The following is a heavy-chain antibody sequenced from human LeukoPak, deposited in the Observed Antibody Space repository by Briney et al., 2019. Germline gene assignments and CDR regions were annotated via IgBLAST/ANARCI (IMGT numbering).Heavy chain of an antibody. CDR2: INTDGTVT. V-gene: IGHV3-74*01. CDR1: GFTFSKYW. J-gene: IGHJ4*02. D-gene: IGHD6-19*01. CDR3: ATKQWLAPPPDS. Sequence: GWSLTLSCAASGFTFSKYWMLWVRQAPGKGLHSVSRINTDGTVTTYADSVKGRFTVSRDNADNTMFLQMNSVRDEDTAVYYCATKQWLAPPPDSWGQGTPVTVSS.